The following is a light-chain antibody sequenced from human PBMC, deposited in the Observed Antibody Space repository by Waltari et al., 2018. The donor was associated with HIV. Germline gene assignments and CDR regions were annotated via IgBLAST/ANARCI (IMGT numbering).Light chain of an antibody. J-gene: IGKJ4*01. V-gene: IGKV3D-11*03. Sequence: EIVLTQSPATLSLSPGERATLSCRASQRVNSNLAWYQQKPGQAPRLLIYDASNRATGIPARFSGSGSGTDFTLTISSLEPEDFAVYYCQQRSDWPPLTFGGGTKVEIK. CDR2: DAS. CDR3: QQRSDWPPLT. CDR1: QRVNSN.